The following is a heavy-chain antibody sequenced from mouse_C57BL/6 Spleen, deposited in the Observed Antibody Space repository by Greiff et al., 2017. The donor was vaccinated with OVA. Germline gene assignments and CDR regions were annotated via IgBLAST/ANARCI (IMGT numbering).Heavy chain of an antibody. V-gene: IGHV14-1*01. D-gene: IGHD1-1*01. CDR1: GFNIKDYY. CDR2: IDPEDGDT. J-gene: IGHJ3*01. CDR3: TTTVVGGPWFAY. Sequence: EVQLQQSGAELVRPGASVKLSCTASGFNIKDYYMHWVKQRPEQGLEWIGRIDPEDGDTEYAPKFQGKATMTADTSSNTAYLQLSSLTSEDTAVYYWTTTVVGGPWFAYWGQGTLVTVSA.